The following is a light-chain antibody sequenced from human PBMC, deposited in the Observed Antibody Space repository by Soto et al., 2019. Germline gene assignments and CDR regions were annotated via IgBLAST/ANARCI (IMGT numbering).Light chain of an antibody. CDR3: QQYNNWPQT. J-gene: IGKJ1*01. Sequence: EIVLTQSPATLSSFPGDRVTLSCRASQAVNTRLAWYQHKPGQAPRLLIYLTSNRATGIPARFSGSGSGTDFTLTISSLEPEDFAEYHCQQYNNWPQTFGQGTKVDIK. V-gene: IGKV3D-11*03. CDR2: LTS. CDR1: QAVNTR.